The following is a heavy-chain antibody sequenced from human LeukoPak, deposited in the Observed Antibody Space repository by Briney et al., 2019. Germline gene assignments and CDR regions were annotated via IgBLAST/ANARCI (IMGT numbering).Heavy chain of an antibody. J-gene: IGHJ3*02. D-gene: IGHD1-26*01. CDR3: ATDGSVGAIETDAFDI. CDR2: INPKNGGT. CDR1: GYTFSGYY. V-gene: IGHV1-2*02. Sequence: GASVKVSCRASGYTFSGYYIHWVRQAPGQGLEWMGWINPKNGGTVYAQKFQGRVTMTEDTSTDTAYMELSSLRSEDTAVYYCATDGSVGAIETDAFDIWGQGTMVTVSS.